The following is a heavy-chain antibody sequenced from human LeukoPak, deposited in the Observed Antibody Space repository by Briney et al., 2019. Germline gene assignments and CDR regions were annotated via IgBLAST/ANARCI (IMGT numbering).Heavy chain of an antibody. CDR2: ISGSGGST. J-gene: IGHJ5*02. CDR3: ARGLTMVRGVITTINWFDP. CDR1: GFTFSSYA. Sequence: GGSLRLSCAASGFTFSSYAMSWVRQAPGKGLEWVSAISGSGGSTYYADSVKGRFTISRDNSKNTLYLQMNSLRAEDTAVYYCARGLTMVRGVITTINWFDPWGQGTLVTVSS. V-gene: IGHV3-23*01. D-gene: IGHD3-10*01.